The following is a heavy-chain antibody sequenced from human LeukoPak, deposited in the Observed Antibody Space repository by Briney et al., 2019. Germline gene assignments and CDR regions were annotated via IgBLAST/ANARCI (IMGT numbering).Heavy chain of an antibody. Sequence: SETLSLTCAVYGGSFSGYYWSWIRRPPGKGLEWIGEINHSGSTNYNPSLKSRVTISVGTSKNQFSLKLSSVTAADTAVYYCARVPGYCSSTSCSYYNYYGMDVWGKGTTVTVSS. V-gene: IGHV4-34*01. D-gene: IGHD2-2*01. CDR2: INHSGST. CDR3: ARVPGYCSSTSCSYYNYYGMDV. J-gene: IGHJ6*04. CDR1: GGSFSGYY.